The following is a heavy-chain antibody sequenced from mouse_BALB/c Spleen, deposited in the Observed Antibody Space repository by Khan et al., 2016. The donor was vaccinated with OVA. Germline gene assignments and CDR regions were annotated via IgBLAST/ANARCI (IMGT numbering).Heavy chain of an antibody. Sequence: VQLQQPGPDLVKPGASVKISCKASRYSFTAYYMTWVKQSHGKSPEWIGRVNPNNGDTNYNQNFKGKAILTVDKSSNTAYMELRSLTSEDSAVFYCARGYEFFPYWGQGTLVTVSA. D-gene: IGHD2-12*01. J-gene: IGHJ3*01. CDR2: VNPNNGDT. CDR1: RYSFTAYY. CDR3: ARGYEFFPY. V-gene: IGHV1-26*01.